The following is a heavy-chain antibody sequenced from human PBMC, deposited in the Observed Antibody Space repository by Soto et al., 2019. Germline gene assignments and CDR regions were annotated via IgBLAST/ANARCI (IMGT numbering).Heavy chain of an antibody. Sequence: GESLKISCAASGFTFSSYSMNWVRQAPGKGLEWVSSISRSSSYIYYADSVKDRFTISRDNAKNSLYLQMNSLRAEDTAVYYCARDPIIAMVRGVINWFDPWGQGTLVTVSS. CDR3: ARDPIIAMVRGVINWFDP. D-gene: IGHD3-10*01. J-gene: IGHJ5*02. CDR2: ISRSSSYI. V-gene: IGHV3-21*01. CDR1: GFTFSSYS.